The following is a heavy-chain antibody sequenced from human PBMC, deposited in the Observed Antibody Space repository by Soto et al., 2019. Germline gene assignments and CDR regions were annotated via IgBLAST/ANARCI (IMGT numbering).Heavy chain of an antibody. D-gene: IGHD6-6*01. J-gene: IGHJ4*02. Sequence: SETLSLTCTVSGGSISSGGYYWSWIRQHPGKGLEWIGYIYYSGSTYYNPSLKSRVTISVDTSKNQFSLKLSSVTAADTAVYYCARAIIAARHLINSFDYWGQGTQVTVSS. CDR1: GGSISSGGYY. CDR2: IYYSGST. CDR3: ARAIIAARHLINSFDY. V-gene: IGHV4-31*03.